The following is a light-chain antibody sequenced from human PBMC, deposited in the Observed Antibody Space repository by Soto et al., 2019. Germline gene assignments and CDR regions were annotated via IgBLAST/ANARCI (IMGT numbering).Light chain of an antibody. Sequence: ETVLTLSPNTLSLSPGERATLSCKASQSVGGSLAWYQQRPGQAPRLLVCHTSNRATGIPDRFSASGSGTDLTLTISRLEPEDFAVYYCRQYESSPRPFGQGGKVDIK. V-gene: IGKV3-20*01. CDR3: RQYESSPRP. J-gene: IGKJ1*01. CDR2: HTS. CDR1: QSVGGS.